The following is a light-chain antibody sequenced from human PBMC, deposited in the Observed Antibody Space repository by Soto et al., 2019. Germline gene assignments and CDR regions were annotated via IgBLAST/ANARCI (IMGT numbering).Light chain of an antibody. J-gene: IGKJ2*01. CDR2: GAS. V-gene: IGKV3D-15*01. CDR1: QSVSSN. Sequence: EIVMTQSPATLSVSPGERATLSCRASQSVSSNLAWYQQKPGQAPRLLIYGASTRATGIPARFSGSGSGTEFTLTISSLQSEDFAVYHGQQYNNWPQPFGQGTKLEIK. CDR3: QQYNNWPQP.